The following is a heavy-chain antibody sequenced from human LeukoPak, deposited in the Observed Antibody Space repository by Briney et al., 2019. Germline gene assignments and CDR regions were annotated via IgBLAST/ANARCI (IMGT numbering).Heavy chain of an antibody. CDR3: ARNQQLGGHSYYYYGMDV. D-gene: IGHD3-16*01. J-gene: IGHJ6*02. V-gene: IGHV3-23*01. CDR1: GFTFSSYA. CDR2: ISGSGGST. Sequence: GGSLRLSCAASGFTFSSYAMSWVRQAPGKGLEWVSAISGSGGSTYYADSEKGRFTISRDNSKNTLYLQMNSLRADDTAIYYCARNQQLGGHSYYYYGMDVWGQGTTVTVSS.